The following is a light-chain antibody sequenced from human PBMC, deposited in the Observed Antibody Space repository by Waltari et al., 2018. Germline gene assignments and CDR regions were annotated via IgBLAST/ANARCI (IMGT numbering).Light chain of an antibody. V-gene: IGKV3-20*01. CDR1: QTLNNNY. CDR2: GTS. CDR3: QHYGSSPYL. Sequence: DTVLTQSPGPLSLSTGESVSLSCRASQTLNNNYLAWYQQKPGQAPGLLIHGTSKRATGVPDRFSGSGSGTDFTLTISRLEAEDSAVYYCQHYGSSPYLFGRGTKLEIK. J-gene: IGKJ2*01.